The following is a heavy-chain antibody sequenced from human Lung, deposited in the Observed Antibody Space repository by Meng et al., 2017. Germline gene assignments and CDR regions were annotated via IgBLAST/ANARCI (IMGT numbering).Heavy chain of an antibody. Sequence: GESLKISCVASGFRFSSFAMGWVRQVPGRRLEWVSAVGGSGDDTFYADSVKGRFTISRDNSRNTAFLQMNSLRAEDTAIYYCAKCDRVGANNGYFFNYWGQGALVTVSS. J-gene: IGHJ4*02. CDR3: AKCDRVGANNGYFFNY. D-gene: IGHD1-26*01. CDR1: GFRFSSFA. CDR2: VGGSGDDT. V-gene: IGHV3-23*01.